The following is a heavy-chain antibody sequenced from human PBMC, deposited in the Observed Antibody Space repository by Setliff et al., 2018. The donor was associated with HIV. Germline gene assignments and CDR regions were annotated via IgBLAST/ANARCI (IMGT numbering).Heavy chain of an antibody. CDR1: GGSISSSGYY. V-gene: IGHV4-39*01. CDR2: IYYSGST. D-gene: IGHD3-3*01. Sequence: SETLSLTCTVSGGSISSSGYYWGWIRQPPGKGLEWIGTIYYSGSTYYNPSLKSRVTISVDPSQNQFSLRLISVTAADAAMYYCARPSLGIGGGSKFDSWGQGTLVTVSS. J-gene: IGHJ4*02. CDR3: ARPSLGIGGGSKFDS.